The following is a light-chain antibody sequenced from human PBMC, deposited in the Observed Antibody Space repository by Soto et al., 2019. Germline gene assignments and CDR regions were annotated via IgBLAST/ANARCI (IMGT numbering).Light chain of an antibody. V-gene: IGKV1-39*01. J-gene: IGKJ1*01. CDR3: QQSYSTPRT. Sequence: DIQMTQSPSSLSASVGDRVTITCRASQSISSYLNWYQQKPGKAPKLLIYAASSLQSGVPSRFSGSGSGTDFTLTTSSLQPEDFATCYCQQSYSTPRTFGQGIKVDIK. CDR1: QSISSY. CDR2: AAS.